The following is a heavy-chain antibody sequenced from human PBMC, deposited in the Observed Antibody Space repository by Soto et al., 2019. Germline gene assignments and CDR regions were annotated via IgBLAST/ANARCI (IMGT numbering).Heavy chain of an antibody. J-gene: IGHJ4*02. CDR2: ISGSGGST. D-gene: IGHD3-10*01. V-gene: IGHV3-23*01. CDR1: GFTFSSYA. Sequence: GGSLRLSCAASGFTFSSYAMSWVRQAPGKGLEWVSAISGSGGSTYYADSVKGRFTISRDNSKNTLYLQMNSLRAEDTAVYYCAKDNYYGSGSYYLLFDYWGQGTLVTVSS. CDR3: AKDNYYGSGSYYLLFDY.